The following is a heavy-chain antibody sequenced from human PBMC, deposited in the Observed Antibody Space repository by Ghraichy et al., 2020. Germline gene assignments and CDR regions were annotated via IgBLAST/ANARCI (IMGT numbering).Heavy chain of an antibody. CDR2: ISAYNGNT. CDR3: ARDRAEIAAGTNWFDP. D-gene: IGHD6-13*01. CDR1: GYTFTSYG. Sequence: ASVKVSCKASGYTFTSYGISWVRQAPGQGLEWMGWISAYNGNTNYAQKLQGRVTMTTDTSTSTAYMELRSLRSDDTAVYYCARDRAEIAAGTNWFDPWGQGTLVTVSS. V-gene: IGHV1-18*04. J-gene: IGHJ5*02.